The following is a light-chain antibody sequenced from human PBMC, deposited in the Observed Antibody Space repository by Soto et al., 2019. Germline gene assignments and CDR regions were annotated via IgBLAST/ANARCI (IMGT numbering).Light chain of an antibody. CDR3: QQRRSWTLLT. J-gene: IGKJ4*01. V-gene: IGKV3-11*01. Sequence: EIVLTQSPATLSLSPGERTTLSCRTSESGNSQLAWYQHRPGQTPRLLIYDASNRATGIPARFSGSVSGTDFTLNIGSREPEEFSIYYCQQRRSWTLLTFGGGTTVEIK. CDR2: DAS. CDR1: ESGNSQ.